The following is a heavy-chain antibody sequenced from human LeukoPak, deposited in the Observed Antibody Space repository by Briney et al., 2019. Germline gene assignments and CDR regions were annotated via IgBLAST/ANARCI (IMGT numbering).Heavy chain of an antibody. J-gene: IGHJ4*02. V-gene: IGHV3-7*01. CDR2: IMRDGSEK. CDR3: ARDPSRGYSYGYADY. D-gene: IGHD5-18*01. CDR1: GFTFTDYW. Sequence: GGSLRLPCTASGFTFTDYWMNWVRQPPGKGLEWVANIMRDGSEKYYVDSVKGRFTISRDNAKNSLYLQMNSLRAEDTAVYYCARDPSRGYSYGYADYWGQGSLVTVSS.